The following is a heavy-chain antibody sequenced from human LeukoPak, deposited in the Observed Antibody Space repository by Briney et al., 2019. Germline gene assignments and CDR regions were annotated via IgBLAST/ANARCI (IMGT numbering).Heavy chain of an antibody. CDR2: ISGWGGTT. J-gene: IGHJ3*02. D-gene: IGHD4-17*01. CDR1: GFTFSSYA. CDR3: AKDPNGDYIGAFDN. V-gene: IGHV3-23*01. Sequence: GGSLRLSCAASGFTFSSYAMMWLRQAPGKGLEWVPGISGWGGTTLYADSVKGRFTISRDNSKNTLYLQMSSLRAEDTAVYYCAKDPNGDYIGAFDNWGQGTMVTVSS.